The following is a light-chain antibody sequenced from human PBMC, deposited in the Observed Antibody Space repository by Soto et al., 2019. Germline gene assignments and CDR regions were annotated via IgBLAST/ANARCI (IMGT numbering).Light chain of an antibody. Sequence: EIVLTQSPGNLSLSPGERATLSCRASQSVSNNYLAWYQQKPGQAPRLLIYGASNRATGIPDRFSGSGSGKDFTLTISRLEPEDFAVYYCQQYGSSGTFGQGTKVEIK. J-gene: IGKJ1*01. CDR2: GAS. CDR1: QSVSNNY. CDR3: QQYGSSGT. V-gene: IGKV3-20*01.